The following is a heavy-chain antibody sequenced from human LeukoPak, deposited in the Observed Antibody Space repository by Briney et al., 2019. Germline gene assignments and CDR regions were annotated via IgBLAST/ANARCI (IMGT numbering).Heavy chain of an antibody. CDR3: ARARRRDDAFDI. CDR2: ISSSGSTI. Sequence: GGSLRLSCEASGFTFSSYEMNWVRQAPGKGLEWVSYISSSGSTIYYADSVKGRFTISRDNAKNSLYLQMNSLRAEDTAVYYCARARRRDDAFDIWGQGTMVTVSS. V-gene: IGHV3-48*03. D-gene: IGHD5-24*01. J-gene: IGHJ3*02. CDR1: GFTFSSYE.